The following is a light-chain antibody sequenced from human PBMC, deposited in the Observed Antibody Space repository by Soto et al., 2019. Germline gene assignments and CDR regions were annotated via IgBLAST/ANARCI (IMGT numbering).Light chain of an antibody. V-gene: IGKV4-1*01. Sequence: DIVMTQSPDSLAVSLGERATINCKSSQSLFYRSNNQNYLAWYQQKPGQPPKLLIYWASIRESGVPDRFSGSGSGTDFTLTISSLQAEDVAVYYCQQDYSTQYTFGRGTKLEIK. CDR2: WAS. J-gene: IGKJ2*01. CDR3: QQDYSTQYT. CDR1: QSLFYRSNNQNY.